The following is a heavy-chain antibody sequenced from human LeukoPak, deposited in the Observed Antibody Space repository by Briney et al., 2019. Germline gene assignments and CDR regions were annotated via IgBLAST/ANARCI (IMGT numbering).Heavy chain of an antibody. Sequence: PGGSLRLSCAASGFTFRSYAINWVRQAPGKGLEWVSAISGGGGNTYYADSVKGRFTISRDNSKNTLYLQMNSLRAEDTAVYYCAKERRQWLVSKTSDPWGQGTLVTVSS. J-gene: IGHJ5*02. CDR3: AKERRQWLVSKTSDP. CDR1: GFTFRSYA. CDR2: ISGGGGNT. V-gene: IGHV3-23*01. D-gene: IGHD6-19*01.